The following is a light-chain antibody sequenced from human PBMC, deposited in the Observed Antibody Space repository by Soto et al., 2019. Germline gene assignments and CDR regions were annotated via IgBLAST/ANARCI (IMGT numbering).Light chain of an antibody. V-gene: IGKV4-1*01. Sequence: DIVMTQAPDSLAVSLGERATINCKSSQSVLYSSNNKNYLASYQQKPGQPPKLLFYWASTRESGVPDRFIGSGSGTDFTLTISSLQAEDVAVYYGQQYYSSPHTFGQGTKLEIK. CDR2: WAS. J-gene: IGKJ2*01. CDR1: QSVLYSSNNKNY. CDR3: QQYYSSPHT.